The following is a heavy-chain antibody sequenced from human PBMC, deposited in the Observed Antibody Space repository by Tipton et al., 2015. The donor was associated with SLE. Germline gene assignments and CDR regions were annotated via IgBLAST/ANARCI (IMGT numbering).Heavy chain of an antibody. Sequence: TLSLTCTVSGGSISSSSYYWGWIRQPPGKGLEWIGSIYYSGSTNYNPSLKSRVTISVDTSKNQFSLKLSSVTAADTAVYYCAGAQTGTTYLFDYWGQGTLVTVSS. CDR2: IYYSGST. CDR1: GGSISSSSYY. V-gene: IGHV4-39*07. J-gene: IGHJ4*02. CDR3: AGAQTGTTYLFDY. D-gene: IGHD1-1*01.